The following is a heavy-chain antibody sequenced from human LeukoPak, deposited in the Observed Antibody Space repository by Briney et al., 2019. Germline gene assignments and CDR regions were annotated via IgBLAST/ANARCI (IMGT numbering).Heavy chain of an antibody. CDR2: INHSGST. V-gene: IGHV4-34*01. D-gene: IGHD6-19*01. CDR1: GGSFSGYY. CDR3: ARRGWWLVLGLYDY. J-gene: IGHJ4*02. Sequence: SETLSLTCAVSGGSFSGYYWSWIRQPPGKGLEWIGEINHSGSTNYNPSLKSRVTISVDTSKNQFSLKLSSVTAADTAVYYCARRGWWLVLGLYDYWGQGTLVTVSS.